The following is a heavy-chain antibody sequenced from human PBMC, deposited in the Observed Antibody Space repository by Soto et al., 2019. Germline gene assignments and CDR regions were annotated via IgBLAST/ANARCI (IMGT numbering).Heavy chain of an antibody. Sequence: EVQLVESGGGLVQPGRSLRLPFAASGFTLDKYTMPWVRQAPGKGLEWVSSITWHSGTIGYADSVKGRFTISRDNAKNSLYLQMNSLRGEDTALYYCAKEMITFGDFNYYYMDVWGNGTTVTVSS. D-gene: IGHD3-16*01. J-gene: IGHJ6*03. CDR1: GFTLDKYT. V-gene: IGHV3-9*01. CDR3: AKEMITFGDFNYYYMDV. CDR2: ITWHSGTI.